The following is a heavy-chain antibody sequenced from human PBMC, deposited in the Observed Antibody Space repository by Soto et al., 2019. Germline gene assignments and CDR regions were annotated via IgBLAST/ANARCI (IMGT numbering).Heavy chain of an antibody. J-gene: IGHJ4*02. V-gene: IGHV4-31*03. D-gene: IGHD5-18*01. CDR1: GGSINSGGYC. Sequence: QVQLQESGPGLVKPSQTLSLTCTVSGGSINSGGYCWSWIRQHPGKGLDWIGCISYGGRTSYPPSLKSRVTISVDTSKNQVSLKLTSVTAADTAVYYCSRGILVWGQGALITVSS. CDR2: ISYGGRT. CDR3: SRGILV.